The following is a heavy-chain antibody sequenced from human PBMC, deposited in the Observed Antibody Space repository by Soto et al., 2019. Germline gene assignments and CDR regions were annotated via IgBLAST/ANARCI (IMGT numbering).Heavy chain of an antibody. Sequence: SETLSLTCAVYGGSFSGYYWSWIRQPPGKGLEWIGEINHSGSTNYNPSLKSRVTISVDTSKNQFSLKLSSVTAADTAVYYCARRGPRIAARPGEFYYYYYGMDVWGQGTTVTVSS. V-gene: IGHV4-34*01. J-gene: IGHJ6*02. D-gene: IGHD6-6*01. CDR3: ARRGPRIAARPGEFYYYYYGMDV. CDR1: GGSFSGYY. CDR2: INHSGST.